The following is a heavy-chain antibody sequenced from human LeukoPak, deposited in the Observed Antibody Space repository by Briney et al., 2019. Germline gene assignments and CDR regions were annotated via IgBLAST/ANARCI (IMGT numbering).Heavy chain of an antibody. D-gene: IGHD3-10*01. CDR2: ISYSETT. CDR3: AKVDLNVIRGFQD. J-gene: IGHJ4*02. Sequence: SETLSLTCTVSGGSISSYYWSWIRQPPGKRLEWIGYISYSETTNYNPSLKSRVTMSVDTSKNQFSLKLSSVAAADTAVYYCAKVDLNVIRGFQDWGQGTLVTVSP. V-gene: IGHV4-59*08. CDR1: GGSISSYY.